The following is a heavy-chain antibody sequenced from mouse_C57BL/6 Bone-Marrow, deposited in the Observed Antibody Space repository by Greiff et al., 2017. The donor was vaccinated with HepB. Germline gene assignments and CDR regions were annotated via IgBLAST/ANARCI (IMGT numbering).Heavy chain of an antibody. D-gene: IGHD1-1*01. V-gene: IGHV6-3*01. J-gene: IGHJ1*03. CDR1: GFTFSNYW. Sequence: EVKVVESGGGLVQPGGSMKLSCVASGFTFSNYWMNWVRQSPEKGLEWVAQIRLKSDNYATHYAESVKGRFTISRDDSKSSVYPQMNNLRAEDTGIYYCTGDYGSSFYWYFDVWGTGTTVTVSS. CDR3: TGDYGSSFYWYFDV. CDR2: IRLKSDNYAT.